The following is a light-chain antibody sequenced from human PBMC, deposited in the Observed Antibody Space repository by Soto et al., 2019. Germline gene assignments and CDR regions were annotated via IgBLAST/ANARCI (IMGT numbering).Light chain of an antibody. CDR2: AAS. CDR3: AVWAYWLRT. Sequence: LTNSAAALSFSTKERATLSCRASQNISVYLAWYRQKPGQAPRLLIYAASNRATGIPARFSGSGSGTDFTLTIISLEPEDCIRDRSAVWAYWLRTFCEGTK. V-gene: IGKV3-11*01. CDR1: QNISVY. J-gene: IGKJ1*01.